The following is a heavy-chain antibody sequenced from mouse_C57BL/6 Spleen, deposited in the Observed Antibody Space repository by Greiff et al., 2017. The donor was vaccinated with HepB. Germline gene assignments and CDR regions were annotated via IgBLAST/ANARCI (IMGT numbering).Heavy chain of an antibody. J-gene: IGHJ4*01. Sequence: EVQGVESGGGLVKPGGSLKLSCAASGFTFSDYGMHWVRQAPEKGLEWVAYISSGSSTIYYADTVQGRFTISRDHAKNTLFLQMTSLRPEETAMYYCARDLLLRSYAMDYWGQGTSVTVSS. CDR1: GFTFSDYG. CDR3: ARDLLLRSYAMDY. D-gene: IGHD1-1*01. CDR2: ISSGSSTI. V-gene: IGHV5-17*01.